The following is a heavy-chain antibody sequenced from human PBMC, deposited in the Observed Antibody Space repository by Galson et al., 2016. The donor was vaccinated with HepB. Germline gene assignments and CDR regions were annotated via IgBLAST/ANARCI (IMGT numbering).Heavy chain of an antibody. CDR1: GFTFSSYG. CDR3: ARTKNYYDAEGYYPAFDY. J-gene: IGHJ4*02. V-gene: IGHV4-34*01. Sequence: LRLSCAASGFTFSSYGMHWVRQAPGKGLEWIGDISHSGSTNYNPSLKSRVTISVDTSNNQFSLKMLSATAADTAVYYCARTKNYYDAEGYYPAFDYWGQGALVTVSS. CDR2: ISHSGST. D-gene: IGHD3-22*01.